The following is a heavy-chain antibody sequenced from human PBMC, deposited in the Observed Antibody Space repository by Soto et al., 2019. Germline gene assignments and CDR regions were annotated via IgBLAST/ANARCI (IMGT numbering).Heavy chain of an antibody. V-gene: IGHV4-34*01. CDR1: GGSFSGYY. Sequence: SETLSLTCAVYGGSFSGYYWSWIRQPPGKGLEWIGEINHSGSTNYNPSLKSRVTISVDTSKNQFSLKLSSVTAADTAVYYCARGGGYCSSTSCYGYYYYGMDVWGQGTTVTVSS. CDR2: INHSGST. CDR3: ARGGGYCSSTSCYGYYYYGMDV. J-gene: IGHJ6*02. D-gene: IGHD2-2*01.